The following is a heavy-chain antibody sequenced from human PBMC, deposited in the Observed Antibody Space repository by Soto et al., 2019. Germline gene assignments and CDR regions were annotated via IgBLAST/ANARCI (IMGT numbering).Heavy chain of an antibody. D-gene: IGHD6-13*01. J-gene: IGHJ5*02. Sequence: SETLSLTCAVSGGSISSGGYSWSWIRQPPGKGLEWIGYIYHSGSTYYNPSLKSRVTISVDRSKNQFSLKLSSVTAAATAVDYCDSGWIEAAGRPNWFDPWGQGTLVTVSS. CDR3: DSGWIEAAGRPNWFDP. CDR1: GGSISSGGYS. CDR2: IYHSGST. V-gene: IGHV4-30-2*01.